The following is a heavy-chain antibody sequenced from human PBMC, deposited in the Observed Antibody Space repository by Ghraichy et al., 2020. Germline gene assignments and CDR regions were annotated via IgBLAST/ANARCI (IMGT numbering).Heavy chain of an antibody. CDR1: GGSISSGGYS. CDR3: ARAPVAGTYYYYMDV. D-gene: IGHD6-19*01. V-gene: IGHV4-30-2*01. CDR2: IYHSGST. Sequence: SETLSLTCAVSGGSISSGGYSWSWIRQPPGKGLEWIGYIYHSGSTYYNPSLKSRVTISVDRSKNQFSLKLSSVTAADTAVYYCARAPVAGTYYYYMDVWGKGTTVTVSS. J-gene: IGHJ6*03.